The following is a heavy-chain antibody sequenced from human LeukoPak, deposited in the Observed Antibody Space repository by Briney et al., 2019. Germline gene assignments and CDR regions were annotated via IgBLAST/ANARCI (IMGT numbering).Heavy chain of an antibody. V-gene: IGHV3-15*01. J-gene: IGHJ4*02. Sequence: GGSLRLSCAASGFTFSNAWMSWVRQAPGKGLKWVGRIKSKTDGGTTDYAAPVKGRFTISRDDSKNTLYLQMNSLKTEDTAVYYCTTYSYYYDSSGYSVYYFDYWGQGTLVTVSS. CDR2: IKSKTDGGTT. CDR3: TTYSYYYDSSGYSVYYFDY. CDR1: GFTFSNAW. D-gene: IGHD3-22*01.